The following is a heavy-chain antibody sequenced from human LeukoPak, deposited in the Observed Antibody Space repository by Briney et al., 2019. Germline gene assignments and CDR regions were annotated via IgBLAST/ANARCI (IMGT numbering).Heavy chain of an antibody. J-gene: IGHJ4*02. CDR2: IYYSGST. CDR3: ARGRAVTMVRGVIISYFDY. Sequence: SETLSLTCTVSGGSISSGSYYWSWIRQPPGKGLEWIGYIYYSGSTNYNPSLKSRVTISVDTSKNQFSLKLSSVTAADTAVYYCARGRAVTMVRGVIISYFDYWGQGTLVTVSS. D-gene: IGHD3-10*01. CDR1: GGSISSGSYY. V-gene: IGHV4-61*01.